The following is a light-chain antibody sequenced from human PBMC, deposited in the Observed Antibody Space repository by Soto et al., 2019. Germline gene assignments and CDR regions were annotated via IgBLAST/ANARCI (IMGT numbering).Light chain of an antibody. Sequence: IVLTQSPGTLSLSPGERATISCRASQSVSSSYLAWYQKKPGPAPRLLIYAASSRATGIPDRFSGSGSGTDFTLTISRLEPEDFAVYYCQQYGSSPLTFGGGTKVEIK. V-gene: IGKV3-20*01. CDR2: AAS. CDR1: QSVSSSY. CDR3: QQYGSSPLT. J-gene: IGKJ4*01.